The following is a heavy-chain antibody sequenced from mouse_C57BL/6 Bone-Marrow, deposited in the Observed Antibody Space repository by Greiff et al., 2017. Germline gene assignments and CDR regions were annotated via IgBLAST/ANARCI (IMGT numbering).Heavy chain of an antibody. V-gene: IGHV1-55*01. J-gene: IGHJ4*01. CDR3: ARPTGDAMDY. D-gene: IGHD1-1*01. Sequence: VQLQQPGAELVKPGASVKMSCKASGYTFTSYWITWVKQRPGQGLEWIGDIYPGSGSTNYNEKVKSKDTLTVDTSSSTAYMQLSSLTSEDSAVYYCARPTGDAMDYWGQGTSVTVSS. CDR1: GYTFTSYW. CDR2: IYPGSGST.